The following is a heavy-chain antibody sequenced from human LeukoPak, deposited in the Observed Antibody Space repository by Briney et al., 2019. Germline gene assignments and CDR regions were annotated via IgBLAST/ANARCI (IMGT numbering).Heavy chain of an antibody. J-gene: IGHJ4*02. CDR2: INPNSGGT. D-gene: IGHD1-26*01. Sequence: GASVTVSCKASGYTFTVYYMHWVRQAPGQGLEWMGWINPNSGGTNYAQKFQGRVTMTRDTSISTAYMELSRLRSDDTAVYYCARVGVVGAPLPNSFDYWGQGTLVTVSS. CDR3: ARVGVVGAPLPNSFDY. V-gene: IGHV1-2*02. CDR1: GYTFTVYY.